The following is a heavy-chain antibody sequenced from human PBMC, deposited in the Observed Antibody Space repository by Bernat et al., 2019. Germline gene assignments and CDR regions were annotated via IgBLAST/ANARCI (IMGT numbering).Heavy chain of an antibody. Sequence: EVQLVESGGGLVQPGGSLRLSCAASGFTFSSYWMHWFRQAPGRGRWWFSRINIDGSSTSYADSVKGRFTISRDNAKNTLYLQMNSLRAEDTAVYYCARSDFSSSWTNYYYYGMDVWGQGTTVTVSS. V-gene: IGHV3-74*01. CDR1: GFTFSSYW. CDR2: INIDGSST. D-gene: IGHD6-13*01. J-gene: IGHJ6*02. CDR3: ARSDFSSSWTNYYYYGMDV.